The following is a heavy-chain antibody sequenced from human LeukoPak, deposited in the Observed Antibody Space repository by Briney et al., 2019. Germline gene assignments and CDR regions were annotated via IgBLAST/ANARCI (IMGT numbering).Heavy chain of an antibody. Sequence: PGGSLRLSCAVSGFPLSDAWMNWVRQAPGKGLEWVAVTSSDLNVKLYADSVKGRFTISRDNSRSTLYLQMNSLRPEDTAIYYCAREGYYGSGSPPSLYFDYWGQGTLVTVSS. J-gene: IGHJ4*02. CDR2: TSSDLNVK. CDR3: AREGYYGSGSPPSLYFDY. CDR1: GFPLSDAW. V-gene: IGHV3-30*03. D-gene: IGHD3-10*01.